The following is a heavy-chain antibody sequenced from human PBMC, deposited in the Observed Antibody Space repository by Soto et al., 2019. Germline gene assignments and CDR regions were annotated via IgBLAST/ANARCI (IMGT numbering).Heavy chain of an antibody. J-gene: IGHJ5*02. CDR3: ARGHGDILGGFDL. Sequence: QVQLVQSGAEVKKPGSSVKVSCKASTGVFRSYGFSWLRQAPGQGLDWMGRIIPLLGTSKSAQNFQGRVTITAAESTSTVNMGLSSLTSEDTALYYCARGHGDILGGFDLWGQGTLGTVSS. D-gene: IGHD5-12*01. V-gene: IGHV1-69*11. CDR2: IIPLLGTS. CDR1: TGVFRSYG.